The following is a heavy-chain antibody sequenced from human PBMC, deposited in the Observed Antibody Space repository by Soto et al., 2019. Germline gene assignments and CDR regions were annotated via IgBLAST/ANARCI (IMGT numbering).Heavy chain of an antibody. CDR2: ISAHNGNT. Sequence: QVHLVQSGAEVKKPGASVKVSCKGSGYTFTSYGITWVRQAPGQGLEWMGWISAHNGNTDYAQKLQGRVTVTRDPSTSTAYMELRSLRSDDKAVYYCARGRYGDYWGQAALVTVSS. CDR3: ARGRYGDY. V-gene: IGHV1-18*01. D-gene: IGHD1-1*01. CDR1: GYTFTSYG. J-gene: IGHJ4*02.